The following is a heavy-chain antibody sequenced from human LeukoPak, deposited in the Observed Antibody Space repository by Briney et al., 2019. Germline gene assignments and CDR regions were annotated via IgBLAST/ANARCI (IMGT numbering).Heavy chain of an antibody. CDR3: ARGGVGENYYGMDV. V-gene: IGHV1-46*02. Sequence: ASVKVSCKASGYTFNSYYMYWVRQAPGQGLEWIGIINPSGGSTSYAQKFQGRVTMTRDTSTSTVYMDLSSLRSEDTAVYYCARGGVGENYYGMDVWGQGTTVTVSS. D-gene: IGHD2/OR15-2a*01. J-gene: IGHJ6*02. CDR2: INPSGGST. CDR1: GYTFNSYY.